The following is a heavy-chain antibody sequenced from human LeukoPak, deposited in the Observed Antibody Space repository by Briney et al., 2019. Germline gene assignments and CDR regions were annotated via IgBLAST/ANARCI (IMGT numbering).Heavy chain of an antibody. V-gene: IGHV3-21*01. CDR1: GFTFSSYS. D-gene: IGHD5-12*01. CDR3: ATFRILSGYDGSYFDF. J-gene: IGHJ4*02. CDR2: ISSSSSYI. Sequence: GGSLRLSCAASGFTFSSYSMNWVRQAPGKGLEWVSSISSSSSYIYYADSVKGRFTISRDNAKNSLYLQMNSLRAEDTAVYYCATFRILSGYDGSYFDFWGQGTQVTVSS.